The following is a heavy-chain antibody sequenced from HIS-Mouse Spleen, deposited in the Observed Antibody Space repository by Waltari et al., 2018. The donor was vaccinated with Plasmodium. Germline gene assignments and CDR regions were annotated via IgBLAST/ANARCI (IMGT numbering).Heavy chain of an antibody. D-gene: IGHD3-9*01. Sequence: QVQLQQWGAGLLKPSETLSLTCAVYGGSFSGYYWSWIRQPPGKGLEWIGEINHSGSTNYNPSLNSRVTISVDTSKNQFSLKLGSVTAADTAVYYCARAPIRDAFDIWGQGTMVTVSS. V-gene: IGHV4-34*01. CDR2: INHSGST. CDR1: GGSFSGYY. J-gene: IGHJ3*02. CDR3: ARAPIRDAFDI.